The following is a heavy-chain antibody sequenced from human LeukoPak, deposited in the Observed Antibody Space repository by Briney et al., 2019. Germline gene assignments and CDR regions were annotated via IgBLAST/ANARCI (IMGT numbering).Heavy chain of an antibody. Sequence: GESLRLSCAASGFSFGGHEMTWVRQAPGKGLEWVSYISSRDSTIYYADSVKGRFTISRDNAKNSLYLQMNSLRAEDTAVYYCARALGECTSGSCAIDYWGQGTLVTVSS. J-gene: IGHJ4*02. D-gene: IGHD2-15*01. V-gene: IGHV3-48*03. CDR1: GFSFGGHE. CDR3: ARALGECTSGSCAIDY. CDR2: ISSRDSTI.